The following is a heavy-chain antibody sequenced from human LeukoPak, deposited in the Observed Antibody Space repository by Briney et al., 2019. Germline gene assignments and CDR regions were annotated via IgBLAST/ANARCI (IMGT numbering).Heavy chain of an antibody. CDR2: IYSGGST. J-gene: IGHJ3*02. CDR3: ARANSSGWYGDAFDI. CDR1: GFTVSSNY. D-gene: IGHD6-19*01. Sequence: GGSLRLSCAASGFTVSSNYMSWVRQAPGKGLEWVSVIYSGGSTYYADSAKGQFTISRDNSKNTLYLQMNSLRAEDTAVYYCARANSSGWYGDAFDIWGQGTMVTVSS. V-gene: IGHV3-53*01.